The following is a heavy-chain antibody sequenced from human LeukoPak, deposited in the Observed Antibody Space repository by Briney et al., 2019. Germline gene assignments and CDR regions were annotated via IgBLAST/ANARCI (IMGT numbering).Heavy chain of an antibody. D-gene: IGHD2-15*01. CDR2: ISGSDGST. V-gene: IGHV3-23*01. J-gene: IGHJ3*02. CDR1: GFTFSSYA. CDR3: AKVAVTAKSIPARERFLGAFDI. Sequence: PGGSLRLSCAASGFTFSSYAMSWVRQAPGKGLEWVSAISGSDGSTYYADSVKGRFTISRDNSKNTLYLQMNSLRAEDTAVYYCAKVAVTAKSIPARERFLGAFDIWGQGTMVTVSS.